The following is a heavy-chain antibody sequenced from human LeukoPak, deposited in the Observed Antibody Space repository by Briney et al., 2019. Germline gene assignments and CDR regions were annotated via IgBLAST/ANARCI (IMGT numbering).Heavy chain of an antibody. D-gene: IGHD3-3*01. CDR2: MSDIGPNT. Sequence: GSLRLSCAASGFTVTDYAMTWIRQSPGKGLEWVSSMSDIGPNTYYADSVKGRFTISRDTSKNTLILQMNSLRAEDTALYYCARRLSLRFDAFAVWGPGTVVTVSS. V-gene: IGHV3-23*01. J-gene: IGHJ3*01. CDR1: GFTVTDYA. CDR3: ARRLSLRFDAFAV.